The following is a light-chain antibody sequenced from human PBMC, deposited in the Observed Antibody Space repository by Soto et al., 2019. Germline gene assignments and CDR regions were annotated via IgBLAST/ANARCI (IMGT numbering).Light chain of an antibody. CDR1: QSVSSK. CDR3: QHYGTSLN. Sequence: EIVMTQSPATLSVSPGETATLSCRASQSVSSKLAWFQQKPGQAPSLLIYGVSTRATGVPVRFSGSGSGTEFTLTINRLQPEDFAVYYCQHYGTSLNFGGGTKV. V-gene: IGKV3-15*01. CDR2: GVS. J-gene: IGKJ4*01.